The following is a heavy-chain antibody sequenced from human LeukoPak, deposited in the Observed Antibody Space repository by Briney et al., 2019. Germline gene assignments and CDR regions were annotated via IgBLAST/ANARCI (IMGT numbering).Heavy chain of an antibody. V-gene: IGHV1-58*02. CDR3: AAVPQAVAGPYFNY. CDR2: IVVGSTNT. J-gene: IGHJ4*02. Sequence: SVKVSCKASGFTFTSSAMQWVRQARGQRLEWIGWIVVGSTNTNYAQKFQERVTITRDMSTSTVYLELSSLRSEDTAVYYCAAVPQAVAGPYFNYWGQGTLVTVSS. CDR1: GFTFTSSA. D-gene: IGHD6-19*01.